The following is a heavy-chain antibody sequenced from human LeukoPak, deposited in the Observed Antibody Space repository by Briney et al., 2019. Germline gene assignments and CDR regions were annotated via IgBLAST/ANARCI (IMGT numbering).Heavy chain of an antibody. V-gene: IGHV5-51*01. CDR2: IYPGDSDT. CDR3: ARPLPAYCGGDCYPEYFPH. J-gene: IGHJ1*01. CDR1: GYSFTSYW. Sequence: GESLKISCKGSGYSFTSYWIGWVRQMPGKGLEWMGIIYPGDSDTRYSPSFQGQVTISADKSISTAYLQWSSLKASDTAMYYCARPLPAYCGGDCYPEYFPHWGQGTLVTVSS. D-gene: IGHD2-21*02.